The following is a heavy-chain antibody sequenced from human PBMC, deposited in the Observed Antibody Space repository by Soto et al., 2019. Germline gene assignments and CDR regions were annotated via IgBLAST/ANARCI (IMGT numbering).Heavy chain of an antibody. J-gene: IGHJ4*02. V-gene: IGHV1-69*01. CDR3: ARDSLLWLGHSTYYFHY. CDR2: IIPIFGTA. Sequence: QVQLVQSGAEVKKPGSSVKVSCKASGGTFSSYAISWVRQAPGQGLEWMGGIIPIFGTANYAQKFQGRVTITADASTSPAYMELSTLRSENTPVYYCARDSLLWLGHSTYYFHYWGQGTLVTGSS. D-gene: IGHD3-10*01. CDR1: GGTFSSYA.